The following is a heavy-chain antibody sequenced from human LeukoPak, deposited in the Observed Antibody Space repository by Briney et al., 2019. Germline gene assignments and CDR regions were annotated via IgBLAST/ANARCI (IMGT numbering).Heavy chain of an antibody. V-gene: IGHV3-7*03. CDR1: GFTFSNYW. CDR2: IKEDGSEK. CDR3: AKVHWGIHYGSGEFDY. D-gene: IGHD3-10*01. Sequence: GGSLRLSCAASGFTFSNYWMSWVRQAPGKGLEWVANIKEDGSEKFHVGSVRGRFIISRDNAKNSLYLQMNSLRAEDTAVYYCAKVHWGIHYGSGEFDYWGQGTLVTVSS. J-gene: IGHJ4*02.